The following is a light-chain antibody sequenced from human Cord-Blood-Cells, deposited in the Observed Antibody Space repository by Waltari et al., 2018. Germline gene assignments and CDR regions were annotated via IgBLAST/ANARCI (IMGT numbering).Light chain of an antibody. CDR1: QSVSSN. CDR2: GAS. CDR3: QQYNNWPPYT. J-gene: IGKJ2*01. V-gene: IGKV3-15*01. Sequence: EIVMTQSHATLSVSPGERATLSCRASQSVSSNLAWYQQKPGQAPRLLIYGASTRATGIPARFRGSGSGTEFTLNISSLQSEDFAVYYCQQYNNWPPYTFGQGTKLEIK.